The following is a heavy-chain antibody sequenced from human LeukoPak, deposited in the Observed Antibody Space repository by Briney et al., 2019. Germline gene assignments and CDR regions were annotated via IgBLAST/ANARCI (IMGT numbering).Heavy chain of an antibody. CDR1: GGSISSYY. V-gene: IGHV4-59*01. CDR2: IYYSGST. Sequence: SETLSLTCTVSGGSISSYYWSWIRQPPGKGLEWIGYIYYSGSTNYNPSLKSRVTISVDTSKNQFSLKLSSVTAADTAVYYCARVHSSGWYGTFYFDYWGQGTLVTVSS. D-gene: IGHD6-19*01. CDR3: ARVHSSGWYGTFYFDY. J-gene: IGHJ4*02.